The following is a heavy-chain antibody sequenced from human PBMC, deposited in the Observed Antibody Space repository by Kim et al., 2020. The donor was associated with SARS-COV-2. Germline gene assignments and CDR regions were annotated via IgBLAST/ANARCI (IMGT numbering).Heavy chain of an antibody. J-gene: IGHJ4*02. D-gene: IGHD3-10*01. CDR3: ARRLSNTSGSGSNYCDL. Sequence: LTDRVTISVDTSKNQFSLKLTSVTAADTAVYYCARRLSNTSGSGSNYCDLWGQGTLVTVSS. V-gene: IGHV4-34*01.